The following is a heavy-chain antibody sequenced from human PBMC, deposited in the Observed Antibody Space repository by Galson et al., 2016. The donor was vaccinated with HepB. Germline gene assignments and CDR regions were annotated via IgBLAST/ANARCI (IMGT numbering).Heavy chain of an antibody. CDR3: ARQSWSMDYNWFDP. Sequence: CKASGYTFTNYYMHWVRQAPGQGLEWMGMINPSGGSTTYAQKFQGRVTMTRDTSTSTVYMELSSLRSEDTAVYYCARQSWSMDYNWFDPWGQGTRVTVSS. D-gene: IGHD6-13*01. CDR1: GYTFTNYY. J-gene: IGHJ5*02. V-gene: IGHV1-46*01. CDR2: INPSGGST.